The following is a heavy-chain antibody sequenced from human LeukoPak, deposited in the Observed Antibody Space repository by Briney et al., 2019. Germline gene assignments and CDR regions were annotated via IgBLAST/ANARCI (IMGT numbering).Heavy chain of an antibody. V-gene: IGHV1-46*01. D-gene: IGHD1-26*01. CDR2: INPSGGST. Sequence: ASVKVSCKASGYTFTSYYMHWVRQAPGQGLEWMGIINPSGGSTSYAQKFQGRVTMTRDMSTSTVYMELSSLRSEDRAVYYCARVGGSGFAFDIWGQGTMVTVSS. CDR1: GYTFTSYY. J-gene: IGHJ3*02. CDR3: ARVGGSGFAFDI.